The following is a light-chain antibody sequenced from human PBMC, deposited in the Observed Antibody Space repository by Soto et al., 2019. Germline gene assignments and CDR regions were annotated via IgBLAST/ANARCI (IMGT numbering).Light chain of an antibody. CDR3: QQHSNWPPWT. V-gene: IGKV3-11*01. J-gene: IGKJ1*01. CDR1: ENVRTF. CDR2: GAS. Sequence: EVVLTQSPATLSLSPGERATLSCRASENVRTFVDWYQQKPGQAPRLLIYGASNRATGIPARFSGSGSGTDFTRTISNLEPEDFAVFYCQQHSNWPPWTFGQGTRVEIQ.